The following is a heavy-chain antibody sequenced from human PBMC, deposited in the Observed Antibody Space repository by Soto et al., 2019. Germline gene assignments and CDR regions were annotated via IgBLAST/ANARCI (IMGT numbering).Heavy chain of an antibody. J-gene: IGHJ3*02. D-gene: IGHD4-17*01. V-gene: IGHV4-4*02. Sequence: SETLSLTCAVSSGSIDNVYWWSWVRQPPGKGLEWIGEISHDGGTNYNPSLKSRVTISVDTSKNQFSLKLSSVTAADTAVYYCARRYGYAFDIWGQGTMVTVSS. CDR1: SGSIDNVYW. CDR2: ISHDGGT. CDR3: ARRYGYAFDI.